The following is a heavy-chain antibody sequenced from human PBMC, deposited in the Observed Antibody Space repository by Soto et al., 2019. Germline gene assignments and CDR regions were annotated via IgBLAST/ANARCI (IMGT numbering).Heavy chain of an antibody. CDR3: AKTPWADVVASGALDL. J-gene: IGHJ3*01. V-gene: IGHV3-23*01. CDR1: GLTLANYA. D-gene: IGHD2-15*01. CDR2: LTNTDSQK. Sequence: EVQLLESGGGLAQPGGSLRLSCTASGLTLANYAMTWVRQAPGKGLQWVSTLTNTDSQKYYADSVQGRFSISRDSSKNTLYLHMNSLRVEDTAIYFSAKTPWADVVASGALDLWGHGTLVTVSS.